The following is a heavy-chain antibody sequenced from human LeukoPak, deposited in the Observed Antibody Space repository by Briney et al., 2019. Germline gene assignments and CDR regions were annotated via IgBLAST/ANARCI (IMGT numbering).Heavy chain of an antibody. Sequence: ASVKVSCKASGYTFTSYDINWVRQATGQGLEWMGWMNPNSGNTGYAQKFQGRVTMTGNTSISTAYMELSSLRSEDTAVYYCARVLSSTFLGYYYGMDVWGLGTTVTVSS. V-gene: IGHV1-8*01. CDR1: GYTFTSYD. CDR2: MNPNSGNT. CDR3: ARVLSSTFLGYYYGMDV. J-gene: IGHJ6*02. D-gene: IGHD6-13*01.